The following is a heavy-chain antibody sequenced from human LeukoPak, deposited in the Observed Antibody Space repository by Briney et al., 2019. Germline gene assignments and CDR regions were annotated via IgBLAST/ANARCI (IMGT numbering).Heavy chain of an antibody. Sequence: PSETLSLTCAVYGGSFSGYYWSWIRQPPGKGLEWIGEINHSGSTNYNPSLKSRVTISVDTSKNQFSLKLSSVTAADTAVYYCARESYAYPSYYFDYWGRGTLVTVSS. CDR2: INHSGST. J-gene: IGHJ4*02. D-gene: IGHD1-26*01. CDR1: GGSFSGYY. V-gene: IGHV4-34*01. CDR3: ARESYAYPSYYFDY.